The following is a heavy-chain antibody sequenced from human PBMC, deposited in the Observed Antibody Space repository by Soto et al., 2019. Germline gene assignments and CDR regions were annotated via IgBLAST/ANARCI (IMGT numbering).Heavy chain of an antibody. Sequence: GASAKVSCKVSGHTLTELSMHWVRQAPGKGLEWMGGFDPEDGETIYAQKFQGRVTMTEDTSTDTAYMELSSLRSEDTAVYYCATSATIFGVAARWFDPWGQGTLVTVSS. CDR1: GHTLTELS. CDR3: ATSATIFGVAARWFDP. D-gene: IGHD3-3*01. J-gene: IGHJ5*02. V-gene: IGHV1-24*01. CDR2: FDPEDGET.